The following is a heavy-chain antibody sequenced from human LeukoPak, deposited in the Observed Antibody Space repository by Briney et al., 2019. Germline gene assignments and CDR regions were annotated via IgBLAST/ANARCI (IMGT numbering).Heavy chain of an antibody. Sequence: PSETLSLTCAVYGGSFSGYYWSWIRQPPGKGLEWIGEINHSGSTNYNPSLKSRVTISVDTSKNRFSLKLSSVTAADTAVYYCARPGGYSYGVDYWGQGTLVTVSS. D-gene: IGHD5-18*01. J-gene: IGHJ4*02. V-gene: IGHV4-34*01. CDR1: GGSFSGYY. CDR2: INHSGST. CDR3: ARPGGYSYGVDY.